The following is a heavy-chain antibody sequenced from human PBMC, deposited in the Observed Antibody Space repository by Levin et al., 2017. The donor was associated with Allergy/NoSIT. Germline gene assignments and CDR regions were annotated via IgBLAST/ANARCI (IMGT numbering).Heavy chain of an antibody. D-gene: IGHD6-13*01. CDR3: AKDRVSDVRSRWGDFYNYAMDV. CDR2: ISGSGAST. CDR1: GFTSSTYA. J-gene: IGHJ6*02. V-gene: IGHV3-23*01. Sequence: GGSLRLSCAASGFTSSTYAMSWVRQAPGKGLEWVSSISGSGASTYNANSVRGRLTISRDNSTNMAYLQMNSLRADDTAVYYGAKDRVSDVRSRWGDFYNYAMDVWGQGTTVTVSS.